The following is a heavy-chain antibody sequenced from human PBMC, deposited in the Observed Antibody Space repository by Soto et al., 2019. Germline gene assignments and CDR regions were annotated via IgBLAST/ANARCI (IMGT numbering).Heavy chain of an antibody. D-gene: IGHD3-16*01. CDR1: GGSISSGGYY. CDR3: AAPCGGGRGFTPHVMDF. Sequence: LSLTCTVSGGSISSGGYYWSWIRQHPGKGLEWIGYIYYSGSTYYNPSLKSRVTISVDTSKNQFSLKLSSVTAADTAVYYFAAPCGGGRGFTPHVMDFWGQGHTVPV. CDR2: IYYSGST. J-gene: IGHJ6*02. V-gene: IGHV4-31*03.